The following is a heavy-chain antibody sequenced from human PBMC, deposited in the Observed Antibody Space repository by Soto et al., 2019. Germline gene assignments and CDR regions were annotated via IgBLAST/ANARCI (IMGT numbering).Heavy chain of an antibody. CDR3: AVDYDSSGYYSLAFDI. Sequence: SETLSLTCAVSGGSISSSNWWSWVRQPPGKGLEWIGEIYHSGSTNYNPSLKSRVTISVDKSKNQFSLKLSSVTAADTAVYYCAVDYDSSGYYSLAFDIWGQGTIVT. CDR1: GGSISSSNW. V-gene: IGHV4-4*02. J-gene: IGHJ3*02. CDR2: IYHSGST. D-gene: IGHD3-22*01.